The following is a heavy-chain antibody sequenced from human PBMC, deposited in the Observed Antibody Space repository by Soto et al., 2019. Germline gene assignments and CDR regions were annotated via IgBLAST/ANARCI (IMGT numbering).Heavy chain of an antibody. V-gene: IGHV4-34*01. Sequence: SETLSLTCAVYGGSFSGYYWSWIRQPPGKGLEWIGEINHSGSTNYNPSLKSRVTISVDTSKNQFSLKLSSVTAADTAVYYCARGTRGYTSRWFDPWGQGTLVTVPQ. CDR1: GGSFSGYY. D-gene: IGHD5-12*01. CDR2: INHSGST. CDR3: ARGTRGYTSRWFDP. J-gene: IGHJ5*02.